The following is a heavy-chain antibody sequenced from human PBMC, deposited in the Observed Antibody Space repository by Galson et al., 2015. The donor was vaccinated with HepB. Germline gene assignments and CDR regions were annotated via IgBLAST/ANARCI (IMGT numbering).Heavy chain of an antibody. CDR2: IWYDGSNK. CDR1: GFTFSSYG. V-gene: IGHV3-33*06. J-gene: IGHJ6*02. Sequence: SLRLSCAASGFTFSSYGMHWVRQAPGKGLEWVAVIWYDGSNKYYADSVKGRFAISRDNSKNTLYLQMNSLRAEDTAAYYCAKDPHGIVVVTTYYYYYGMDVWGQGTTVTVSS. D-gene: IGHD3-22*01. CDR3: AKDPHGIVVVTTYYYYYGMDV.